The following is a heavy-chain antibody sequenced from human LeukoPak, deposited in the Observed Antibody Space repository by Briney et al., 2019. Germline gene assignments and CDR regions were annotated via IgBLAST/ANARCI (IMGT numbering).Heavy chain of an antibody. J-gene: IGHJ4*02. CDR3: ARAEMATITGFDY. D-gene: IGHD5-24*01. V-gene: IGHV3-53*01. Sequence: GGSLRLSCAASGFTVSSNYMNWVRQAPGKGLEWVSVIYSGGSTYYADSVKGRFTISRDNSKNTLYLQMNSMRAEDTAVYYCARAEMATITGFDYWGQGTLVTVSS. CDR2: IYSGGST. CDR1: GFTVSSNY.